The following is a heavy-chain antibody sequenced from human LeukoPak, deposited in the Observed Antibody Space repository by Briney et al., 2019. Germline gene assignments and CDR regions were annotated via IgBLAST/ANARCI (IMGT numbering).Heavy chain of an antibody. CDR3: ARGKGDNWFDP. V-gene: IGHV4-31*03. CDR2: IYYSGST. CDR1: GGSISSGGYY. Sequence: SETLSLTCTVSGGSISSGGYYWSWIRQHPGKGLEWIGYIYYSGSTYYNPSLKSRVAISVDTSKNQFSLKLSSVTAADTAVYYCARGKGDNWFDPWGQGTLVTVSS. D-gene: IGHD3-10*01. J-gene: IGHJ5*02.